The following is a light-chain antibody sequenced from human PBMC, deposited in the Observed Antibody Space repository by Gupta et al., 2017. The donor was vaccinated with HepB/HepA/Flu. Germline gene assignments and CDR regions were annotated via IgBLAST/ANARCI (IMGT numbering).Light chain of an antibody. V-gene: IGLV8-61*01. CDR1: SGSVSSSYY. CDR2: NTD. Sequence: QTVVTQEPSFSVSPGGTVTLTCGLTSGSVSSSYYPSWYQQTPGQAPRTLMYNTDTRSSRVPDRFSGSIVGNKAALTITGAQADDESDYYCVLLMGSGSSMFGGGTKLTVL. CDR3: VLLMGSGSSM. J-gene: IGLJ3*02.